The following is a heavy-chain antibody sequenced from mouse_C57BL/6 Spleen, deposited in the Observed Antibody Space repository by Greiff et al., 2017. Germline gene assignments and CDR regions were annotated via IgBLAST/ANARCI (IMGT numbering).Heavy chain of an antibody. Sequence: QVQLQQSGAELVRPGSSVKLSCKASGYTFTSYWMHWVKQRPIQGLEWIGNIDPSDSETHYNQKFKDKATLTVDKSSSTAYMQLSSLTSEDSAGYYCARKDYYGSEGFAYWGQGTLVTVSA. D-gene: IGHD1-1*01. CDR2: IDPSDSET. V-gene: IGHV1-52*01. CDR1: GYTFTSYW. J-gene: IGHJ3*01. CDR3: ARKDYYGSEGFAY.